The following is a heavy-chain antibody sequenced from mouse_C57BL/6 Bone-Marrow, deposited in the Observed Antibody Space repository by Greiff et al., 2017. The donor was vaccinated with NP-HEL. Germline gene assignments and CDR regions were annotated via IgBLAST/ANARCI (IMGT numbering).Heavy chain of an antibody. CDR3: ARHYDYDRGFDY. V-gene: IGHV1-64*01. CDR1: GYTFTSYW. D-gene: IGHD2-4*01. Sequence: QVQLQQPGAELVKPGASVKLSCKASGYTFTSYWMHWVKQRPGQGLEWIGMIHPNSGSTNYNEKFKSKATLTVDKSSRTAYMQLSSLTSEDSAVYYCARHYDYDRGFDYWGQGTTLTVSS. CDR2: IHPNSGST. J-gene: IGHJ2*01.